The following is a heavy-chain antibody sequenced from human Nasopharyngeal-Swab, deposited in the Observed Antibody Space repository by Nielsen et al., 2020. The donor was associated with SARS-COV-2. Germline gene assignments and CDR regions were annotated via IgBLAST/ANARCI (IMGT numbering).Heavy chain of an antibody. J-gene: IGHJ5*02. CDR2: IKSKTDGGTT. CDR3: TTEDSSSWYWFDP. CDR1: GFTFSNAW. D-gene: IGHD6-13*01. Sequence: GGSLRLSCAASGFTFSNAWMSWVRQAPGKGLEWVGRIKSKTDGGTTDYAAPVKGRFTISRDDSKNTLYLQTNSLKTEDTAVYYCTTEDSSSWYWFDPWGQGTLVTVSS. V-gene: IGHV3-15*01.